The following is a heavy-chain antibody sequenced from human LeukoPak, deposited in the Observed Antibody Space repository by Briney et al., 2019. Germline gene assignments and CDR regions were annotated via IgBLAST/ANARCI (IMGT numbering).Heavy chain of an antibody. Sequence: GASVKVSCKASGYTFTGYYMHWVRQAPGQVLEWMGWINPNSGGTNYAQKFQGRVTMTRDTSISTAYMELSRLRSDDTAVYYCARANCSGGSCRQRNWFDPWGQGTLVTVSS. CDR2: INPNSGGT. J-gene: IGHJ5*02. V-gene: IGHV1-2*02. CDR1: GYTFTGYY. CDR3: ARANCSGGSCRQRNWFDP. D-gene: IGHD2-15*01.